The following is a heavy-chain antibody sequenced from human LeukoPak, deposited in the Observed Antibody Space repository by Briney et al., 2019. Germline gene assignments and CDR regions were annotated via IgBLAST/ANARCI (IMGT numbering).Heavy chain of an antibody. CDR3: ASSPAGYGMDV. Sequence: PGRSLRLSCAGSGFIFNNYAMHWVRQPPGKGLEWVAVISYDGGNKYYADSVKGRFTISRDNSKNTLYLQMNSLRAEDTAVYYCASSPAGYGMDVWGQGTTVTVSS. V-gene: IGHV3-30-3*01. J-gene: IGHJ6*02. CDR1: GFIFNNYA. CDR2: ISYDGGNK.